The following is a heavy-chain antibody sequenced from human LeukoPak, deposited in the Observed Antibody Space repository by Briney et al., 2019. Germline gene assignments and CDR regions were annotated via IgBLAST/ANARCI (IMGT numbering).Heavy chain of an antibody. CDR2: INSDGSST. D-gene: IGHD6-19*01. V-gene: IGHV3-74*01. Sequence: PGGSLRLSCAASGFTFSTCWMHWVRQAPGKGLLWVSRINSDGSSTSYADPVKGRFTISRDNAKNTLYLQMNSLRAEDTAVYYCARGVPSSSDWRPPDYWGQGILVTVSS. J-gene: IGHJ4*02. CDR3: ARGVPSSSDWRPPDY. CDR1: GFTFSTCW.